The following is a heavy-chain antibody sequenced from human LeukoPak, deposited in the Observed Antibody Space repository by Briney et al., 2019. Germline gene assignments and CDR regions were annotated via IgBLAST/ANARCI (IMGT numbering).Heavy chain of an antibody. CDR1: GYTFTSYA. Sequence: ASVNVSCKASGYTFTSYAMHWVRQAPGQRLEWMGWINAGNGNTKYSQKFQGRVTITRDTSASTAYMELSSLRSEDTAVYYCARGLPYCTNGVCYRWFDPWGQGTLVTVSS. CDR2: INAGNGNT. J-gene: IGHJ5*02. V-gene: IGHV1-3*01. CDR3: ARGLPYCTNGVCYRWFDP. D-gene: IGHD2-8*01.